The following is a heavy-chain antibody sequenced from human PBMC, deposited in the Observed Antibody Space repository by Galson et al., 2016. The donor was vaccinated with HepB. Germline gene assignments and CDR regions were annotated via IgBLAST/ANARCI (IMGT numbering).Heavy chain of an antibody. Sequence: SETLSLTCTVSGGSISTYYWTWIRQPPGKGLEWIGHIYYTGSTNYNPSLESRVTLSVDTSKNQFSLRVSSVTAADTAVYYCARRRTTIGGSYHMDVWGKGTTVTVSS. CDR1: GGSISTYY. D-gene: IGHD1-1*01. J-gene: IGHJ6*03. V-gene: IGHV4-59*01. CDR3: ARRRTTIGGSYHMDV. CDR2: IYYTGST.